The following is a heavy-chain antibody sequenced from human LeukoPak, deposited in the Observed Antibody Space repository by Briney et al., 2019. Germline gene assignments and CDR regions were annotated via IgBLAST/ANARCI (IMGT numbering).Heavy chain of an antibody. CDR2: IYYSGST. D-gene: IGHD3-22*01. J-gene: IGHJ3*02. CDR1: GASISSGVYS. V-gene: IGHV4-30-4*07. CDR3: ARHRKRSGGYFGSGHDGFDI. Sequence: PSQTLSPTYTVSGASISSGVYSWSWLRQPPWKGLEWIVYIYYSGSTKYIPSLDRPVTLSVATSRNQFSLNLSSVTAADTVVVYCARHRKRSGGYFGSGHDGFDIWGQGTMVTVSS.